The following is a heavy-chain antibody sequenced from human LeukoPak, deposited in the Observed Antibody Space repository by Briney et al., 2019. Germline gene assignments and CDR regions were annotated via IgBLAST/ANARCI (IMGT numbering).Heavy chain of an antibody. J-gene: IGHJ6*02. V-gene: IGHV3-48*03. CDR2: ISSSGSTI. CDR1: GFTFSSYD. CDR3: ARKEGNYYYYGMDV. Sequence: GGSLRLSCAASGFTFSSYDMNWVRQAPGKGLEWVSYISSSGSTIYYEDSVKGRFTISRDNAKNSLDLQMNSLRAEDTAVYYCARKEGNYYYYGMDVWGQGTTVTVSS.